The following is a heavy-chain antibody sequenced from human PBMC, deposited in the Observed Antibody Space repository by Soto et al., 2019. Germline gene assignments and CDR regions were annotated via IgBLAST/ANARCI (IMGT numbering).Heavy chain of an antibody. Sequence: PSETLSLTCTVSGGSISSSSYYWGWIRQPPGKGLEWIGSIYYSGSTYYNPSLKSQVTISVDTSKNQFSLKLSSVTAADTAVYYCARSFLTYVWGSYRPYYFDYWGQGTLVTVSS. CDR2: IYYSGST. CDR1: GGSISSSSYY. V-gene: IGHV4-39*01. D-gene: IGHD3-16*02. CDR3: ARSFLTYVWGSYRPYYFDY. J-gene: IGHJ4*02.